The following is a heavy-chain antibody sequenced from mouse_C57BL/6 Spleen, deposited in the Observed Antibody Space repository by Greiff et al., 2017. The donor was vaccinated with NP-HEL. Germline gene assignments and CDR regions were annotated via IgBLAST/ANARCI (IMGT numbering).Heavy chain of an antibody. Sequence: QVQLQQSGPGLVQPSQSLSITCTVSGFSLTSYGVHWVRQSPGKGLEWLGVIWSGGSTDYNAAFMSRLSITKDNSKSQVFFKMNSLQADDTAIYYCAKGYYYGSSPWFAYWGQGTLVTVSA. CDR1: GFSLTSYG. CDR2: IWSGGST. D-gene: IGHD1-1*01. J-gene: IGHJ3*01. CDR3: AKGYYYGSSPWFAY. V-gene: IGHV2-5*01.